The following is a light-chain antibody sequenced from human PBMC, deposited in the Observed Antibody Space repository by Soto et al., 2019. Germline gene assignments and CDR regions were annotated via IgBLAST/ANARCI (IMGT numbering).Light chain of an antibody. Sequence: QSALTQPASVSGAPGQSSTISCTGTSSDVGGYNFVSWYQHHPGKAPKLIIYDVTNRPSGISNRFSGSKSGNTASLTISGLQAEDEADYYCTSYTSSITYVFRTGTKVTVL. CDR2: DVT. J-gene: IGLJ1*01. V-gene: IGLV2-14*03. CDR1: SSDVGGYNF. CDR3: TSYTSSITYV.